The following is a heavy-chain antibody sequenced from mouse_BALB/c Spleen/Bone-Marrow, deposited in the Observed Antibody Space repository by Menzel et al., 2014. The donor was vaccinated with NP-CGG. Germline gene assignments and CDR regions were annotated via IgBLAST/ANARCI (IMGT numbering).Heavy chain of an antibody. D-gene: IGHD4-1*01. J-gene: IGHJ2*01. CDR1: GYTFTTYW. CDR3: ANWAYYFDY. V-gene: IGHV1-7*01. Sequence: VQLQQSGAELAKPGASVKMSCKASGYTFTTYWMHWVKQRPGQGLEWIGYINPSTGYTEYNQKFKDKATLTADSSSSTAYMQLSSLTSEDSVVYYCANWAYYFDYWGQGTALTVSS. CDR2: INPSTGYT.